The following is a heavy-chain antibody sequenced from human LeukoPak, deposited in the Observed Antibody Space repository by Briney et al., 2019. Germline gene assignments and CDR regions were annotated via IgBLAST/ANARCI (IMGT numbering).Heavy chain of an antibody. CDR3: STAKFDN. CDR2: ISSSGNNI. CDR1: GFALSSYS. J-gene: IGHJ4*02. Sequence: GGSLRVSCAASGFALSSYSINWVRPTPGKGLEWLSHISSSGNNIYYADSVRGRFTISRDNAKNSLYLQMNNLRAEDTAVYYCSTAKFDNWGQGTLVTVSS. V-gene: IGHV3-48*01.